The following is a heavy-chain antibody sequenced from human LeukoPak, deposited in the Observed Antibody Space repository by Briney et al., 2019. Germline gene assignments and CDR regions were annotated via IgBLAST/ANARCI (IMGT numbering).Heavy chain of an antibody. V-gene: IGHV3-30*04. Sequence: PGRSLRLSCAPSGFTFDDFARHWVRQAPGKGLEWVALISYDGGNKNYADSVKGRFTISRDNSKNTLYLHMNSLRPEDTAVYYCARDPPFSSGWSQNHFDYWGQGTLVTVSS. J-gene: IGHJ4*02. CDR2: ISYDGGNK. CDR3: ARDPPFSSGWSQNHFDY. CDR1: GFTFDDFA. D-gene: IGHD6-19*01.